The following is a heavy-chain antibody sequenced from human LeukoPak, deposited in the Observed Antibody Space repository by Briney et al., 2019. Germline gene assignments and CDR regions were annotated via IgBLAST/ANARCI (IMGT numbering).Heavy chain of an antibody. V-gene: IGHV4-39*07. Sequence: SETLSLTCTVSGGSISSSSYYWGWIRQPPGKGLEWIGNIYYSGSTFYNPSLKSRVTISVDTSKNQFSLNLNSVTAADTAVYYCARSKTYRSTWNTDYWGQGTLVTVSS. D-gene: IGHD2-2*01. CDR2: IYYSGST. CDR1: GGSISSSSYY. J-gene: IGHJ4*02. CDR3: ARSKTYRSTWNTDY.